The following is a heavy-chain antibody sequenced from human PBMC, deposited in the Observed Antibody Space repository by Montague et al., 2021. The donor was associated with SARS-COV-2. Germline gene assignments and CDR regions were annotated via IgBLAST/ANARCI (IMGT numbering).Heavy chain of an antibody. J-gene: IGHJ3*02. Sequence: SLRLSCPASGFTFDDYAMHWVRQAPGKGLEWVSGISWNSGSIGYADSVKGRFTISRDDAKNSLYLQMNSLRAEDTALYYCVKFPQRNYDILIDDAFDIWGQGTMVTVSS. CDR1: GFTFDDYA. CDR3: VKFPQRNYDILIDDAFDI. V-gene: IGHV3-9*01. CDR2: ISWNSGSI. D-gene: IGHD3-9*01.